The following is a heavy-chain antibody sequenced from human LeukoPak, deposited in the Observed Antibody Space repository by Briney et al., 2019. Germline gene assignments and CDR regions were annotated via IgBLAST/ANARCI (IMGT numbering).Heavy chain of an antibody. CDR1: GFTFSDYY. Sequence: GGSLRLSCAASGFTFSDYYMSWIRQAPGKGLEWVSYISSSGSTIYYADSVKGRFTISRDNAKNSLYLQMNSLRAEDTAVYYCARDFHYYDSSGYYAVDYWGQGTLVTVPS. V-gene: IGHV3-11*04. J-gene: IGHJ4*02. CDR2: ISSSGSTI. CDR3: ARDFHYYDSSGYYAVDY. D-gene: IGHD3-22*01.